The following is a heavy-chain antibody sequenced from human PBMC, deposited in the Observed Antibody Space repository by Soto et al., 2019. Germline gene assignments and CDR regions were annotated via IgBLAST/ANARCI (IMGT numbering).Heavy chain of an antibody. V-gene: IGHV5-51*01. CDR2: IYPGDSDT. CDR1: GYSFTSYR. Sequence: PGESLKISCTGVGYSFTSYRIGWVRQMPGKGLEWMGIIYPGDSDTRYSPSFQGQVTISADKSISTVYLQWSSLKASDTAMYYCARGYCTTNICDPWFDPWGQGTLVTVSS. J-gene: IGHJ5*02. D-gene: IGHD2-8*01. CDR3: ARGYCTTNICDPWFDP.